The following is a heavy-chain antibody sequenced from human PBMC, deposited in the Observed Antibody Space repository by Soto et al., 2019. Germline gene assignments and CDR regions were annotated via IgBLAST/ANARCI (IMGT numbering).Heavy chain of an antibody. CDR3: ATDSRLDTANH. D-gene: IGHD3-9*01. Sequence: ASVKVSCKASGGTFSSYTISWVRQAPGKGLEWMGGFDPEDGETIYAQKFQGRVTMTEDTSTDTAYMELSSLRSEDTAVYYCATDSRLDTANHWGQGTLVTVSS. CDR2: FDPEDGET. CDR1: GGTFSSYT. J-gene: IGHJ5*02. V-gene: IGHV1-24*01.